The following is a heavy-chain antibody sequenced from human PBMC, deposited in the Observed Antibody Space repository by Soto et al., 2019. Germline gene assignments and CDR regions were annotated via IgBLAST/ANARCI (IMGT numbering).Heavy chain of an antibody. CDR3: TGRSWDGGGFDI. V-gene: IGHV1-2*04. Sequence: ASVKVSCKASGYNFTGYYMHWVRQAPGQGLEWMVWINPNSGGTNYAQKFQGWVSMTRGPSVSTAYMEVIRLRSDDTAVYYWTGRSWDGGGFDIWGQGTMVTVSS. CDR2: INPNSGGT. CDR1: GYNFTGYY. D-gene: IGHD3-16*01. J-gene: IGHJ3*02.